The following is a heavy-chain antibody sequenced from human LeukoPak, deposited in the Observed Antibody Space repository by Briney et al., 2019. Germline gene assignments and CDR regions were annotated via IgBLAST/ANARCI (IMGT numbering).Heavy chain of an antibody. V-gene: IGHV4-39*07. CDR3: MRDDDNSAYLTHGPFDF. Sequence: SETLSLTCTVSGGSINSGSYYWGWVRQPPGKGLEWIGSFFYTGRNYHYNPSLRSRVSFSIDTSNKQFSLKLTSVTAADTAIYYCMRDDDNSAYLTHGPFDFWGQGILVAVSS. D-gene: IGHD3-22*01. CDR1: GGSINSGSYY. CDR2: FFYTGRN. J-gene: IGHJ4*02.